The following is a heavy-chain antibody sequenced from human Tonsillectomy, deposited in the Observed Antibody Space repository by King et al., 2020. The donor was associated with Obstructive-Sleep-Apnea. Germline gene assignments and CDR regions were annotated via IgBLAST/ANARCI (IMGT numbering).Heavy chain of an antibody. D-gene: IGHD6-6*01. Sequence: VQLVESGGGVVQPGRSLRLSCAASGFTFSSYGVHWVRQAPGKGLEWVAVIWYDGSNKYYADSVKGRFTISRDNSKNTLYLQMNSLRAEDTAVYYCALNGWQLDNYYYGMDVWGQGTTVTVSS. CDR1: GFTFSSYG. V-gene: IGHV3-33*01. J-gene: IGHJ6*02. CDR2: IWYDGSNK. CDR3: ALNGWQLDNYYYGMDV.